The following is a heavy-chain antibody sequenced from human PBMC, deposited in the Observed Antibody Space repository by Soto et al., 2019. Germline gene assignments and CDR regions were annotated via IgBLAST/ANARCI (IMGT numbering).Heavy chain of an antibody. V-gene: IGHV4-31*03. CDR2: IYYSGST. J-gene: IGHJ4*02. CDR1: GGSISSGGYY. Sequence: TLSLTCTVSGGSISSGGYYWSWIRQNPGKGLECIGYIYYSGSTYYNPSLKSRVTISVDTSKNLFSLKLSSVSAADTAVYYCARSSLSPYFDYWGQGALVTVSS. CDR3: ARSSLSPYFDY.